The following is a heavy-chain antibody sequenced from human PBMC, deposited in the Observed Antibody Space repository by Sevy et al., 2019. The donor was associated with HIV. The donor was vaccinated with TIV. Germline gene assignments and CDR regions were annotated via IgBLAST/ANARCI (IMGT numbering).Heavy chain of an antibody. CDR3: AKGDRTFYGLDV. CDR1: GFIFSTYT. D-gene: IGHD2-15*01. J-gene: IGHJ6*02. Sequence: GGSLRLSCAASGFIFSTYTMTWVRQAPGKGLEWVSGISGSGGSTYYADSLKGRFTIFRDNSKSTVHLQMNSLRAEDTAVYYCAKGDRTFYGLDVWGQGTTVNVSS. V-gene: IGHV3-23*01. CDR2: ISGSGGST.